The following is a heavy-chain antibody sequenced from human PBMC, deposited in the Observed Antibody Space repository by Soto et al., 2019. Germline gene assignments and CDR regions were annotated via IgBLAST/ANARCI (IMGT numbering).Heavy chain of an antibody. CDR1: GFTFTSSA. J-gene: IGHJ3*02. CDR2: IVVGSGNT. Sequence: SVKVSCKASGFTFTSSAVQWVRQARGQRLEWIGWIVVGSGNTNYAQKFQERVTITRDMSTSTAYMELSSLRSEDTAVYYCAALPYYYDSTDAFDIWGQGTMVTVSS. D-gene: IGHD3-22*01. V-gene: IGHV1-58*01. CDR3: AALPYYYDSTDAFDI.